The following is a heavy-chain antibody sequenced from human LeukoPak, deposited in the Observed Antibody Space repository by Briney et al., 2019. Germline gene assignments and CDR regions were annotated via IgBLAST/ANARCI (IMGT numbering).Heavy chain of an antibody. Sequence: PGGSLRLSCAASGFTFSTYEMNWVRQAPGKGLEWVSYISYSGSSIYYADSVKGRFTISRDNSKNTLYLQMNSLRAEDTAVYYCAKDLSGAAADYQFDYWGQGTLVTVSS. V-gene: IGHV3-48*03. J-gene: IGHJ4*02. CDR2: ISYSGSSI. CDR3: AKDLSGAAADYQFDY. CDR1: GFTFSTYE. D-gene: IGHD6-13*01.